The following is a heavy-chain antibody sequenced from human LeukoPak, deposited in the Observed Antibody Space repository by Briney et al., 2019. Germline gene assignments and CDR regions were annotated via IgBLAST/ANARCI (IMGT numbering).Heavy chain of an antibody. V-gene: IGHV3-23*01. CDR3: ARDYGSGSYYHDY. D-gene: IGHD3-10*01. CDR1: GFTFSSYG. Sequence: GGSLRLSCAASGFTFSSYGMSWVRQAPGKGLEWVSAISGSGGRTYYADSVKGRFTISRDNAKNTLYLQMNSLRAEDTAVYYCARDYGSGSYYHDYWGQGTLVTVSS. CDR2: ISGSGGRT. J-gene: IGHJ4*02.